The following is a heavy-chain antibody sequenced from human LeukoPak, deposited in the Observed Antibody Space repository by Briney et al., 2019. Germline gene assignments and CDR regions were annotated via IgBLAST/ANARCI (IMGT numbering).Heavy chain of an antibody. CDR3: AREHRYYDSSL. CDR1: GGSISSYY. D-gene: IGHD3-22*01. CDR2: IYHSGST. Sequence: SETLSLTCTVSGGSISSYYWSWIRQPPGKGLEWIGYIYHSGSTYYNPSLKSRVTISVDRSKNQFSLKLSSVTAADTAVYYCAREHRYYDSSLWGQGTLVTVSS. V-gene: IGHV4-59*12. J-gene: IGHJ4*02.